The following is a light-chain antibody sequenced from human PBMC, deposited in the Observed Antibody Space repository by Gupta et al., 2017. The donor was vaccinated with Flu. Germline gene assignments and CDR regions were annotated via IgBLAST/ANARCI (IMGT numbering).Light chain of an antibody. CDR3: SSDSSSRTRV. V-gene: IGLV2-14*01. CDR2: EVS. J-gene: IGLJ1*01. CDR1: SSDVGGYNY. Sequence: SALTQPASVSGSPGPSITISCTGTSSDVGGYNYVSWYQQHPGKAPKLMIYEVSNRPAGIAVRFSGSKSDNTASLTISGLQKEDEADYYCSSDSSSRTRVFGTGTKVTVL.